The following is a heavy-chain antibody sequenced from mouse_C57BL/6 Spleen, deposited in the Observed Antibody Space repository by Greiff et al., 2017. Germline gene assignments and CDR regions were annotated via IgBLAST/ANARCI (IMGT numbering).Heavy chain of an antibody. D-gene: IGHD2-1*01. CDR2: IHPSDSDT. Sequence: QVQLQQPGAELVKPGASVKVSCKASGYTFTSYWMHWVKQRPGQGLEWIGRIHPSDSDTNYNQKFKGKATLTVDKSSSTAYMQISSLTSEDSAVYYCATIYYGNYVHFDYWGQGTTRTVSS. V-gene: IGHV1-74*01. CDR3: ATIYYGNYVHFDY. J-gene: IGHJ2*01. CDR1: GYTFTSYW.